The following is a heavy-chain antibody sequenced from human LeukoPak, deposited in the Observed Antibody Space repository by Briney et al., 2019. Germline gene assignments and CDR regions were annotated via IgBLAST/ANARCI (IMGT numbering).Heavy chain of an antibody. CDR1: GFTVSSNY. Sequence: GGSLRLSCAASGFTVSSNYMSWVRQAPGKGLEWVSVIYSGGSTYYADSVKGRFTISRDNSKNTLYLQMSSLRAEDTAVYYCARDRGYGDAPLGYWGQGTLVNVSS. J-gene: IGHJ4*02. CDR2: IYSGGST. D-gene: IGHD4-17*01. V-gene: IGHV3-53*01. CDR3: ARDRGYGDAPLGY.